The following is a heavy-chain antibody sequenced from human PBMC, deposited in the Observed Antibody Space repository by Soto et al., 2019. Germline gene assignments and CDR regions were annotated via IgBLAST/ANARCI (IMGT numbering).Heavy chain of an antibody. CDR2: IRWSSGGI. CDR1: GYMFEDYA. V-gene: IGHV3-9*01. D-gene: IGHD2-2*01. CDR3: AKDGSYAIDY. J-gene: IGHJ4*02. Sequence: EVQLVESGGGLVQPGRSLRLSCVGSGYMFEDYAMHWVRQAPGQGLEWVSSIRWSSGGIDYADSVKGRFTISRDNAKNSLYLQMNSLKPDDTAVYYCAKDGSYAIDYWGQGTLVIVSS.